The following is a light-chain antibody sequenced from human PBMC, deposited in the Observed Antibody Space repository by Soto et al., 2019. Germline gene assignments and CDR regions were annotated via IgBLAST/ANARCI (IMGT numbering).Light chain of an antibody. V-gene: IGKV1-6*01. CDR2: AAS. CDR3: QQYDTYWT. CDR1: QGIRSA. Sequence: AIQVTQYPSSLSASVGDRVTITCRTSQGIRSALGWYQQKPGKVPKLLIYAASTLQSGVPSRFSGTGSGTELTLTISSLQPDDFATYYCQQYDTYWTFGQGTKVDI. J-gene: IGKJ1*01.